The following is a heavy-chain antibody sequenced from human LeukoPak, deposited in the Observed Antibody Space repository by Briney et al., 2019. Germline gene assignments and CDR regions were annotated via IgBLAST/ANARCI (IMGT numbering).Heavy chain of an antibody. D-gene: IGHD3-16*01. CDR3: ARDFSLRCFDI. J-gene: IGHJ3*02. Sequence: GRSLRLSCAASGYTFKNYGLHWVRQAPGKGLEWLAVIWFDGSKEYYADSVKGRFTISRDNSKNTLYLQMNSLRAEDTAVYYCARDFSLRCFDIWGQGTLVTVSS. CDR1: GYTFKNYG. V-gene: IGHV3-33*01. CDR2: IWFDGSKE.